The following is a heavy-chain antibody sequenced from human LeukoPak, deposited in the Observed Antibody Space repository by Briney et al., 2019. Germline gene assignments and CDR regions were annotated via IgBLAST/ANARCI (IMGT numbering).Heavy chain of an antibody. CDR2: ISGSGGNT. CDR3: ARWSLSVMIPIVRMDV. J-gene: IGHJ6*02. Sequence: PGGSLRLSCAASGFTFSSYAVTWVRQAPGKGLEWVSGISGSGGNTYYADSVKGRFTISRDNSKNTLSLQMNSLRAEDTAAYYCARWSLSVMIPIVRMDVWGQGTTVTVSS. D-gene: IGHD3-22*01. CDR1: GFTFSSYA. V-gene: IGHV3-23*01.